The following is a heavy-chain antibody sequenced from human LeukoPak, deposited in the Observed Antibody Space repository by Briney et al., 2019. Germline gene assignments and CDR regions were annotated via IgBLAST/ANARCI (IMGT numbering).Heavy chain of an antibody. CDR2: FDPEDGET. Sequence: ASVKVFCKVSGYTLTELSMHWVRQAPGKGLEWMEGFDPEDGETIYAQKFQGRVTMTEDTSTDTAYMELSSLRSEDTAVYYCATRIFWSGQNWFDPWGQGTLVTVSS. J-gene: IGHJ5*02. CDR1: GYTLTELS. D-gene: IGHD3-3*01. V-gene: IGHV1-24*01. CDR3: ATRIFWSGQNWFDP.